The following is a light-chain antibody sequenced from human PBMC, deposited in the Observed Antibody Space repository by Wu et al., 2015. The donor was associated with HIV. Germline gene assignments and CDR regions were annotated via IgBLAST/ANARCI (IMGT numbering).Light chain of an antibody. Sequence: EIVLTQSPGTLSLSPGERATLSCRASQSVSGSYLAWYQQRPGQAPRLLIYRASSRATGIPDRFSGSGSGTDFTLTISRLEPEDFAVFYCHQCGNSPQTFGQGTKLDIK. J-gene: IGKJ2*01. CDR1: QSVSGSY. CDR3: HQCGNSPQT. CDR2: RAS. V-gene: IGKV3-20*01.